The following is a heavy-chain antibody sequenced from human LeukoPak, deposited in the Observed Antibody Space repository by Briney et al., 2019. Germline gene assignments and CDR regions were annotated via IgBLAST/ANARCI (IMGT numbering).Heavy chain of an antibody. CDR3: AKPYCRATRCYLYLYGMDV. V-gene: IGHV3-30*18. D-gene: IGHD2-2*01. CDR2: ISSDGTTK. J-gene: IGHJ6*02. CDR1: GFTFSSYG. Sequence: PGRSLRLSCAASGFTFSSYGMHWVRQAPGKGLEWVAVISSDGTTKYYGDSVKGRFTVSRDSSKNTLYLDLNSLRAEDTAVYYCAKPYCRATRCYLYLYGMDVWGQGTTVIVSS.